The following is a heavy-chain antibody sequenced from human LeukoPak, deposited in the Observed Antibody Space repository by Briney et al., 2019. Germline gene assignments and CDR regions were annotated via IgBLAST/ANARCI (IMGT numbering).Heavy chain of an antibody. V-gene: IGHV1-24*01. CDR3: APSVRGVIIPIHY. J-gene: IGHJ4*02. CDR2: FDPEDGET. CDR1: GYTLTELS. Sequence: ASVKVSCEVSGYTLTELSMHWVRQAPGKGLEWMGGFDPEDGETIYAQKFQGRVTMTEDTSTDTAYMELSSLRSEDTAVYYCAPSVRGVIIPIHYWGQGTLVTVSS. D-gene: IGHD3-10*01.